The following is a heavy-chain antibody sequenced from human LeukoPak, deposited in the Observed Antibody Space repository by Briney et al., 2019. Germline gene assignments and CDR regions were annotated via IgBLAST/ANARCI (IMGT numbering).Heavy chain of an antibody. Sequence: GRSLRLSCAASGFTFSSYAMHWVRQAPGKGLEWVAVISYDGSNKYYADSVKGRFTISRDNSKNTLYLQMNSLRAEDTAVYYCARELRERGSGSYYKRSFDYWGQGTLVTVFS. CDR3: ARELRERGSGSYYKRSFDY. J-gene: IGHJ4*02. D-gene: IGHD3-10*01. CDR1: GFTFSSYA. V-gene: IGHV3-30*04. CDR2: ISYDGSNK.